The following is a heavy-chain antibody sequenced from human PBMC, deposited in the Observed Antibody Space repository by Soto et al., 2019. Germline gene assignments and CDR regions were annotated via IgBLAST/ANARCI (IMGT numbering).Heavy chain of an antibody. V-gene: IGHV5-10-1*01. CDR3: ARQIYDSDTGPHFQYYFDC. CDR2: IDPSDSQT. J-gene: IGHJ4*02. D-gene: IGHD3-22*01. CDR1: GYSFAGYW. Sequence: GESRKISCKGSGYSFAGYWITWVRQKPWKGLEWMGRIDPSDSQTYYSPSFRGHVTISVTKSITTVFLQWSSLRASDTAMYYCARQIYDSDTGPHFQYYFDCWGKGTPVTVSS.